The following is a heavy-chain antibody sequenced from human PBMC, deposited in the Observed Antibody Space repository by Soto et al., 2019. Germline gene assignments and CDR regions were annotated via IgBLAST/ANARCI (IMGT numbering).Heavy chain of an antibody. Sequence: GGSLRPSCAASGFTFSSYAMNWVRQAPGKGPEWVSHISVTGDTYYADSVKGRFTISRGNSKNTLFLQMNSLRAEDTAVYYCAKSLSTATSFDYWGQGTPVTVSS. CDR3: AKSLSTATSFDY. J-gene: IGHJ4*02. CDR1: GFTFSSYA. V-gene: IGHV3-23*01. CDR2: ISVTGDT.